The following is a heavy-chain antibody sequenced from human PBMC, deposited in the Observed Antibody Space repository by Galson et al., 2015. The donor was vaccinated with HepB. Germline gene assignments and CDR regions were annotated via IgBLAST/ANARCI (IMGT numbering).Heavy chain of an antibody. CDR2: IYYSGST. CDR3: ARVSAGAFDI. CDR1: GGSISSSSYY. V-gene: IGHV4-39*07. Sequence: ETLSLTCTVSGGSISSSSYYWGWIRQPPGKGLEWIGSIYYSGSTYYNPSLKSRVTISVDTSKNQFSLKLSSVTAADTAVYYCARVSAGAFDIWGQGTMVTVSS. J-gene: IGHJ3*02.